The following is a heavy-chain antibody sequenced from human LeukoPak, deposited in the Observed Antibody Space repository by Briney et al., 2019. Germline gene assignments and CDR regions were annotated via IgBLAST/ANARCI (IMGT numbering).Heavy chain of an antibody. D-gene: IGHD3-3*01. CDR1: GFTFSSYA. V-gene: IGHV3-64*01. Sequence: GGSLRLSCAASGFTFSSYAMHWVLQAPGKGLEYVSAISSNGGSTYYAKSVKGRFTISRDNSKNTLYLQMGSLRAEDMAVYYCARVPSYYDFWSGSADYWGQGTLVTVSS. CDR2: ISSNGGST. J-gene: IGHJ4*02. CDR3: ARVPSYYDFWSGSADY.